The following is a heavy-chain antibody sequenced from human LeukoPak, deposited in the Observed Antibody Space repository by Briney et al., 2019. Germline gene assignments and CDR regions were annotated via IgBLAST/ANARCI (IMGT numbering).Heavy chain of an antibody. CDR3: AKDLIFGLGIAAD. D-gene: IGHD6-6*01. J-gene: IGHJ4*02. Sequence: QSGGSLRLSCTASGFVFSTYSMNWVRQAPGKGLEWVSYISGSSTTIYYADSVKGRFTTSRDNAKNSLYLQMNSLRTEDTALYYCAKDLIFGLGIAADWGQGTLVTVSS. CDR2: ISGSSTTI. V-gene: IGHV3-48*01. CDR1: GFVFSTYS.